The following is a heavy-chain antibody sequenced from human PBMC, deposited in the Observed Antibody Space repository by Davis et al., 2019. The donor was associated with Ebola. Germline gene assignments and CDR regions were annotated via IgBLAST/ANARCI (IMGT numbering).Heavy chain of an antibody. CDR1: GFTFSSYW. Sequence: GSLRLSCAASGFTFSSYWMSWIRQPPGKGLEWIGEINHSGSTGSTNYNPSLKGRVTISVDTSKNQFSLKLSSVTAADTAVYYCARGPDWFDPWGQGTLVTVSS. J-gene: IGHJ5*02. CDR3: ARGPDWFDP. CDR2: INHSGSTGST. V-gene: IGHV4-34*01.